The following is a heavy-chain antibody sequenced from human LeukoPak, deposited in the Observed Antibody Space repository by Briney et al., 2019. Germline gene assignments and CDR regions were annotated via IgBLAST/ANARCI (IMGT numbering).Heavy chain of an antibody. D-gene: IGHD2/OR15-2a*01. CDR1: GGSFSGCY. CDR2: INHSGST. V-gene: IGHV4-34*01. Sequence: SETLSLTCAVYGGSFSGCYWSWIRQPPGKGLEWIGEINHSGSTNYNPSLKSRVTISVDTSKNQFSLKLSSVTAADTAVYYCARFNSAVAAIDYWGQGTLVTVSS. CDR3: ARFNSAVAAIDY. J-gene: IGHJ4*02.